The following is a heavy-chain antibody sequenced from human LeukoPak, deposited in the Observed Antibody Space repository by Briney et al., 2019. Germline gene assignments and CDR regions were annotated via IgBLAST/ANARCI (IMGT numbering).Heavy chain of an antibody. CDR2: IYYSGST. J-gene: IGHJ4*02. CDR3: AREDKHSNYPIDY. D-gene: IGHD4-11*01. V-gene: IGHV4-39*07. Sequence: PSETLSLTCTVSGGSISSSSYYWGWIRQPPGKGLEWIGSIYYSGSTYYNPSLKSRVTISVDTSKNQFSLKLSSVTAADTAVYYCAREDKHSNYPIDYWGQGTLVTVSS. CDR1: GGSISSSSYY.